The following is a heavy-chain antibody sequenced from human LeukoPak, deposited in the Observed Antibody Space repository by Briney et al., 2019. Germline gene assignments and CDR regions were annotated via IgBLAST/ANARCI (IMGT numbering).Heavy chain of an antibody. V-gene: IGHV4-59*01. CDR2: IYYSGST. CDR1: GGSISSYY. D-gene: IGHD3-9*01. CDR3: ARGHDILTGSHNWFDP. J-gene: IGHJ5*02. Sequence: SSETLSLTCTVSGGSISSYYWSWIRQPPGKGLEWIGYIYYSGSTNYNPSLKSRVTISVDTSKNQFSLKLSSVTAADTAVYYCARGHDILTGSHNWFDPWGQGTLVTVSS.